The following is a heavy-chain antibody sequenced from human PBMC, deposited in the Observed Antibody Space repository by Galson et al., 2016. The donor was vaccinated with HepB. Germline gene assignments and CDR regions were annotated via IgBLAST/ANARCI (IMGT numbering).Heavy chain of an antibody. J-gene: IGHJ4*02. D-gene: IGHD1-14*01. V-gene: IGHV3-21*05. CDR1: DFSFRSYA. CDR2: ISTTSSYA. Sequence: SLRLSCAASDFSFRSYAMAWVRQAPGKGLEWISYISTTSSYALYADSVKGRFTISRDNARNSLYLQMNSLRADDTAVYYCARNTPSPGNGAYFDYWGRGALVTVSS. CDR3: ARNTPSPGNGAYFDY.